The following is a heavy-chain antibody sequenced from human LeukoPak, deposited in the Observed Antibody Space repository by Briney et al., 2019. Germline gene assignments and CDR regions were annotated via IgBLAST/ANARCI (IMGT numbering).Heavy chain of an antibody. CDR1: GFTFSSYA. CDR3: AKGIAAAGTIQLYYFDY. Sequence: GGSLRLSCAASGFTFSSYAMSWVCQAPGKGMEWVSAISGSGGSTYYADSVKGRFTISRDNSKNTLYLQMNSLRAEDTAVYYCAKGIAAAGTIQLYYFDYWGQGTLVTVSS. J-gene: IGHJ4*02. CDR2: ISGSGGST. D-gene: IGHD6-13*01. V-gene: IGHV3-23*01.